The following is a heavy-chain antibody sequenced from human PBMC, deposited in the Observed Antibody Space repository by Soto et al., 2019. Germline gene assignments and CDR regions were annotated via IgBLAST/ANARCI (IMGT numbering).Heavy chain of an antibody. J-gene: IGHJ4*02. CDR3: AKGWGDY. CDR1: GFTFSSYT. D-gene: IGHD7-27*01. Sequence: EVQLLESGGGLVQPGGSLRLSCAASGFTFSSYTMSWVRQGPGKGLEWVSGISSSGGSTVYADSVKGRFTISRDNCKNTLYLQMNSLRAEDTAVYYCAKGWGDYWGQGPPVTVSS. V-gene: IGHV3-23*01. CDR2: ISSSGGST.